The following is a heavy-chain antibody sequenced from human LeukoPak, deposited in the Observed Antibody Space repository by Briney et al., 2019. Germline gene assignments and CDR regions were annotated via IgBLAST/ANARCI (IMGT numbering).Heavy chain of an antibody. CDR1: GYTLTELS. D-gene: IGHD2-2*01. Sequence: ASVKVSCKVSGYTLTELSMHWVRQAPGKGLEWMGGFDPEDGETIYAQKFQGRVTMTEDTSTDTAYMELSSLRSEDTAVYYCATDRPVVPAALDAFDIWGQGTMVTVSS. CDR2: FDPEDGET. J-gene: IGHJ3*02. CDR3: ATDRPVVPAALDAFDI. V-gene: IGHV1-24*01.